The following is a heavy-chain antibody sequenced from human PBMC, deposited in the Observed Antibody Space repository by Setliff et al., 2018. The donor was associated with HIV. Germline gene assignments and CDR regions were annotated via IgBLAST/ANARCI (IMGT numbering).Heavy chain of an antibody. J-gene: IGHJ3*02. CDR2: ISSSSSYI. D-gene: IGHD3-10*01. CDR1: GFTFSNYT. CDR3: AKDRPRFGELYPFDAFDI. Sequence: PGGSLRLSCAASGFTFSNYTMNWVRQAPGKGLEWVSSISSSSSYIYYTDSLKGRFTISRDNAKNSLYLQMNSLRAEDMALYYCAKDRPRFGELYPFDAFDIWGQGTMVTVSS. V-gene: IGHV3-21*04.